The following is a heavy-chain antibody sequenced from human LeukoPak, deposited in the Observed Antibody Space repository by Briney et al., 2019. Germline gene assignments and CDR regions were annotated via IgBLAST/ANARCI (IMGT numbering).Heavy chain of an antibody. D-gene: IGHD3-9*01. CDR2: ISYDGTNK. CDR3: ARDFGWLSGFDN. Sequence: PGGSLRLSCAASGFTFSSYAIHWVRQAPGKGLEWAAIISYDGTNKYYADSVRGRFTISRDNSKNTPYLQMNSLRAEDTAVYYCARDFGWLSGFDNWGQGTLVTVSS. J-gene: IGHJ4*02. CDR1: GFTFSSYA. V-gene: IGHV3-30-3*01.